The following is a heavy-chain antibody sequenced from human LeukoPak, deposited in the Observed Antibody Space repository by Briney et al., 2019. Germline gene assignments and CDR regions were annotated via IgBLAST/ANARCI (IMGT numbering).Heavy chain of an antibody. Sequence: GRSLRLSCAASGFTLTTYGMHWVRQAPGKGLEWVAVIWFDGSTKYCEDSVKGRFTISRDNSKNTLYLQMNSLRAEDTAVYYCARDPVVVGTSDYFGYWGQGTLVTVSS. V-gene: IGHV3-33*01. D-gene: IGHD2-21*02. CDR2: IWFDGSTK. CDR1: GFTLTTYG. CDR3: ARDPVVVGTSDYFGY. J-gene: IGHJ4*02.